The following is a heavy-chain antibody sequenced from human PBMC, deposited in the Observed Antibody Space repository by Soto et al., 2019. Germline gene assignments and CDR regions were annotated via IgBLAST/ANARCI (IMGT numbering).Heavy chain of an antibody. CDR3: AKKGSGSQFDY. CDR2: ISGSGGST. D-gene: IGHD1-26*01. J-gene: IGHJ4*02. Sequence: GSLRLSCVASGFTFSSYAMSWVRQAPGKGLERVSVISGSGGSTYYADSVKGRSTISRDNSKNTLYLQMNSLRAEDTAVYYCAKKGSGSQFDYRGQGTLVTVPS. V-gene: IGHV3-23*01. CDR1: GFTFSSYA.